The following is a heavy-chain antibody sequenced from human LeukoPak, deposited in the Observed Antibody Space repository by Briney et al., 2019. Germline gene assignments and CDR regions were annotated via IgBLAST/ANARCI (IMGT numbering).Heavy chain of an antibody. J-gene: IGHJ4*02. CDR2: IYSGGST. D-gene: IGHD5-12*01. CDR3: ARDIVTTASYYFDY. CDR1: GFSFSSYE. V-gene: IGHV3-66*01. Sequence: GGSLRLSCAASGFSFSSYEMNWVRQAPGKGLEWVSVIYSGGSTYYADSVKGRFTISRDNSKNTLYLQMNSLRAEDTAVYYCARDIVTTASYYFDYWGQGTLVTVSS.